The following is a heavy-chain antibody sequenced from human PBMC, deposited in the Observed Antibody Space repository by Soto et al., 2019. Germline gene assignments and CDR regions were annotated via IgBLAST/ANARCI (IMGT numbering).Heavy chain of an antibody. CDR2: IYYSGST. CDR1: GGSISSGGYS. Sequence: PSETLSLTCTVSGGSISSGGYSWSWIRQHPGKGLEWIGYIYYSGSTYYNPSLKSRVTISVDTSKNQFSLKLTSVTAADTAVYYCERVPDSWGQGTLVTVAS. V-gene: IGHV4-31*03. J-gene: IGHJ4*02. CDR3: ERVPDS.